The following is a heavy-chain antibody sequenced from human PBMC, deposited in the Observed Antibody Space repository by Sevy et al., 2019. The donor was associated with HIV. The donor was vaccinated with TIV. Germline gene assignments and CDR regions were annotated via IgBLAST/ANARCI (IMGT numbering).Heavy chain of an antibody. J-gene: IGHJ4*02. D-gene: IGHD6-6*01. CDR1: GFNFNDYW. Sequence: GESLKISCAASGFNFNDYWMNWVRQAPGKGLEWVANINQDGSAKYYVDSGKGRFTISRDNAKNSLYLQMNSLRADDTAVYYCARDSPPYTSTFSSSYVWGQGTLVTVSS. V-gene: IGHV3-7*03. CDR2: INQDGSAK. CDR3: ARDSPPYTSTFSSSYV.